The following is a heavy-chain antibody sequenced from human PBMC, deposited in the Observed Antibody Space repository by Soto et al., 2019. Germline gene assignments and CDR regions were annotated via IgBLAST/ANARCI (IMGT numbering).Heavy chain of an antibody. Sequence: EVSLGESGGGLVKPGGSLRLSCAASGFTFSSFSMNWVRQAPGKGLEWVASISFSSSNIYHADSLKGRFTISRDNAQNSLYLQMNSLRAEDTAVYYCARSSQWTPLFRGGMDVWGRGTTVIVAS. CDR3: ARSSQWTPLFRGGMDV. CDR2: ISFSSSNI. V-gene: IGHV3-21*01. CDR1: GFTFSSFS. D-gene: IGHD2-21*01. J-gene: IGHJ6*02.